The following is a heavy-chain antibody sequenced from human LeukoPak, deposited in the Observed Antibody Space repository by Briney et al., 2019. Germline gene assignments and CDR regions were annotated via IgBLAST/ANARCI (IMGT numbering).Heavy chain of an antibody. V-gene: IGHV4-39*07. CDR3: ARDMDIVVVPAAYAFDI. CDR2: IYYSGST. CDR1: GGSISSSSYY. Sequence: SETLSLTCTVSGGSISSSSYYWGWIRQPPGKGLEWIGSIYYSGSTYYNPSLKSRVTISVDTSKNQFSLKLSSVTAADTAVYYCARDMDIVVVPAAYAFDIWGQGTMVTVSS. D-gene: IGHD2-2*03. J-gene: IGHJ3*02.